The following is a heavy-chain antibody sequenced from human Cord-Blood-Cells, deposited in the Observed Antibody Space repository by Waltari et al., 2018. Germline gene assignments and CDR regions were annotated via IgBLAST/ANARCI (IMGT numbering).Heavy chain of an antibody. V-gene: IGHV4-39*01. CDR3: ARMGDYAFDI. Sequence: QLQLQESGPGLVKPSGTLSLTCTVSGGSISSSSYYWGWIRQPPGKGLEWIGSIYYSGRTYYNPSLKGRVTITVATSKNQFSLRLSSVTAADTAVYYCARMGDYAFDIWGQGTMVTVSS. J-gene: IGHJ3*02. D-gene: IGHD3-16*01. CDR1: GGSISSSSYY. CDR2: IYYSGRT.